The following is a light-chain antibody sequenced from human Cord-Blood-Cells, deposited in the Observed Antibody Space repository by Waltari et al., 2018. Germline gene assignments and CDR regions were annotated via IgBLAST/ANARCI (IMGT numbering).Light chain of an antibody. CDR2: AAS. CDR1: PGISSY. Sequence: IQLTQSPSSLSASVGARVTITCRASPGISSYLAWYQQKPGKAPKLLIYAASTVQSGVPARFSGSGSGRDCTLTISSLQPEDFASYYCQQLNRYPFTFGPGTKVDIK. CDR3: QQLNRYPFT. J-gene: IGKJ3*01. V-gene: IGKV1-9*01.